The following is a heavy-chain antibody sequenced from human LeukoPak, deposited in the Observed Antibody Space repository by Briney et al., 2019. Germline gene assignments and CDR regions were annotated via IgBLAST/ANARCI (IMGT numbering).Heavy chain of an antibody. CDR1: GGSFSGYY. V-gene: IGHV4-34*01. J-gene: IGHJ4*02. CDR3: AMGRSRELPERYYLDY. Sequence: PSETLSLTCAVYGGSFSGYYWSWIRPPPGKGLEWIGEINHSGSNNYNPSLKSRVTISVDTSKNQFSLKLSSVTAADTAVYYCAMGRSRELPERYYLDYWGQGTLVTVSS. CDR2: INHSGSN. D-gene: IGHD1-26*01.